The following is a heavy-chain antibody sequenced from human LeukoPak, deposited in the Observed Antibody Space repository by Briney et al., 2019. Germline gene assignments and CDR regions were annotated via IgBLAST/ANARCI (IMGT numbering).Heavy chain of an antibody. J-gene: IGHJ3*02. CDR1: GYTFIDYY. D-gene: IGHD3-16*01. CDR3: ARGRSFLRMLGDSRPDAFDI. Sequence: ASVKVSCKASGYTFIDYYMHWVRQAPGQGLEWMGWINGDNGDTESSQKFQGRVTITWDTSATTAYMKLSSLRSEDTAVYYCARGRSFLRMLGDSRPDAFDIWGQGTMVTVSS. V-gene: IGHV1/OR15-3*02. CDR2: INGDNGDT.